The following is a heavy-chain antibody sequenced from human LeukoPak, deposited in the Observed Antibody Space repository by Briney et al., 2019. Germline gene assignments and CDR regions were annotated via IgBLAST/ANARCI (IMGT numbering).Heavy chain of an antibody. CDR3: ARHEYSSSSDIDY. V-gene: IGHV4-59*08. CDR1: GGSISSYY. J-gene: IGHJ4*02. CDR2: IYYSGST. D-gene: IGHD6-6*01. Sequence: SETLSLTCTVSGGSISSYYWSWIRQPPGKGLEWIGYIYYSGSTNYNPSLKSRVTISVDTSKNQFSLKLSSVTAADTAVYYCARHEYSSSSDIDYWGQGTLVTVSS.